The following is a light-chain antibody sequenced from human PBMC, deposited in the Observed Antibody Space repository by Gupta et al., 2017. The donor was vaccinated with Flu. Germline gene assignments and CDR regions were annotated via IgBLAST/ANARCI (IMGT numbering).Light chain of an antibody. CDR3: QQYNNWPPIT. CDR2: GAS. Sequence: EIVMTQSPATLYVSQGERATLSCRASQSVSSNLAWYQQKPRQAPRLLIYGASTRATGIPARFSGSGSGTEFTLTISSLQSEDFAVYYCQQYNNWPPITFGQGTRLEIK. V-gene: IGKV3-15*01. CDR1: QSVSSN. J-gene: IGKJ5*01.